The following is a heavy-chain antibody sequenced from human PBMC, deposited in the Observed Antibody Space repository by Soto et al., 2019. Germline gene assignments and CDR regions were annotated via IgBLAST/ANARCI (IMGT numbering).Heavy chain of an antibody. J-gene: IGHJ4*02. Sequence: PLGSLRLSCAASGFTFSSYSMNWVRQAPGKGLEWVSSISSSSSYIYYADSVKGRFTISRDNAKNSLYLQMNSLRAEDTAVYYCARDEYYYDSSGYRLFDYWGQGTLVTVSS. CDR2: ISSSSSYI. CDR3: ARDEYYYDSSGYRLFDY. V-gene: IGHV3-21*01. CDR1: GFTFSSYS. D-gene: IGHD3-22*01.